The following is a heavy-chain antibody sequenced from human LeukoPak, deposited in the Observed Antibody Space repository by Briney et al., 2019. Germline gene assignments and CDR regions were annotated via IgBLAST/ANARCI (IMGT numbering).Heavy chain of an antibody. CDR2: IHYSGST. CDR3: ARVHSGYDFGNRKYYYFDY. D-gene: IGHD5-12*01. CDR1: GNSISSYY. J-gene: IGHJ4*02. V-gene: IGHV4-59*08. Sequence: SETLSLTCTVSGNSISSYYWSWIRQPPGQGLEWIGYIHYSGSTNYSPSLKSRVTISVDTSKNQFSLKLSSVTAADTAVYYCARVHSGYDFGNRKYYYFDYWGQGTLVTVSS.